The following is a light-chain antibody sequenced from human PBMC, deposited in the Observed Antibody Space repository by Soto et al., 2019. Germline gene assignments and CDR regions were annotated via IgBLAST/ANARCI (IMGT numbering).Light chain of an antibody. V-gene: IGKV3-15*01. Sequence: EVVMTQSPATLSVSPGERATLSCRASESVSRNLAWYQQKPGQAPRLLIYDASTRATGIPDRFSGGGSGTEFTLTISSLQSEDVAVYYCQQYYSTPHTFGQGTRLEIK. CDR2: DAS. CDR1: ESVSRN. CDR3: QQYYSTPHT. J-gene: IGKJ5*01.